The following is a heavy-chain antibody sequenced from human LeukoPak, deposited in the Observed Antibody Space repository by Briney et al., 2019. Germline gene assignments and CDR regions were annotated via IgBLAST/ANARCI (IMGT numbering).Heavy chain of an antibody. J-gene: IGHJ4*02. D-gene: IGHD5-18*01. CDR1: GSTSSSYW. CDR3: ARVAEIQLWLRSAFDY. CDR2: ISSGSSTI. V-gene: IGHV3-48*02. Sequence: GGCLRLSCAAPGSTSSSYWMNWVCQTPGKRLGRGSFISSGSSTIYYADSVKGRFTISRDNAKNSLYLQMNSLRDEDTAVYYCARVAEIQLWLRSAFDYWGQGTLVTVSS.